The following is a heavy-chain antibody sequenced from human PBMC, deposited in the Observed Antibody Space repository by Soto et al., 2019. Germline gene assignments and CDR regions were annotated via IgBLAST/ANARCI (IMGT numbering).Heavy chain of an antibody. Sequence: GVSLRLSCEASGFTFSSYWMSWVRQAPGKGLEWVADIKRDGSEKYYADSLKGRFTISRDNAKNSLYMQRNNLRVDETDVYYCARHNGSFAYSNWCDARGKGTLVTVSS. J-gene: IGHJ5*02. CDR3: ARHNGSFAYSNWCDA. CDR2: IKRDGSEK. V-gene: IGHV3-7*03. CDR1: GFTFSSYW. D-gene: IGHD4-4*01.